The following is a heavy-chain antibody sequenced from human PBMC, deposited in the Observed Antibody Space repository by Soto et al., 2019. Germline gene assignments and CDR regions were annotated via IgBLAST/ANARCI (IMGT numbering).Heavy chain of an antibody. D-gene: IGHD3-3*01. CDR1: GFTFSSYS. V-gene: IGHV3-21*01. CDR3: ARGKYDFWSGYYTGIAPVFDY. Sequence: GGSLRLSCAASGFTFSSYSMNWVRQAPGKGLEWVSSISSSSSYIYYADSVKGRFTISRDNAKNSLYLQMNSLRAEDTAVYYCARGKYDFWSGYYTGIAPVFDYWGQGTLVTVSS. J-gene: IGHJ4*02. CDR2: ISSSSSYI.